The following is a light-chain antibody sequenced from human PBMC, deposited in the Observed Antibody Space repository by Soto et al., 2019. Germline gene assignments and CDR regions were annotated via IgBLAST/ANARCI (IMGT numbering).Light chain of an antibody. Sequence: DIQMTQSPSAMSASVGDRVTITCRASQGISSYLAWYQQKPGRVPKLLIYAASSLQSGVPSRFSGSGSGTDFTLTISSLQPEDFATYYCQQYNSYSWTFGQGTKVDIK. J-gene: IGKJ1*01. V-gene: IGKV1-17*03. CDR2: AAS. CDR3: QQYNSYSWT. CDR1: QGISSY.